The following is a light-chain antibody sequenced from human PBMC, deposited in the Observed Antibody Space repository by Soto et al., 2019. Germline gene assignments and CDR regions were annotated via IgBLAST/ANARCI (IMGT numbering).Light chain of an antibody. CDR2: KAS. J-gene: IGKJ1*01. V-gene: IGKV1-5*03. CDR1: QSIDSW. CDR3: QQYKTSST. Sequence: DIQMTQSPSTLSASVGDRVTITCRASQSIDSWVAWYQQKPGKAHNLLIFKASTLQSGVPSRFSGSGSGTEFSLTITSLQPDDFATYFCQQYKTSSTFGQGTKVDIK.